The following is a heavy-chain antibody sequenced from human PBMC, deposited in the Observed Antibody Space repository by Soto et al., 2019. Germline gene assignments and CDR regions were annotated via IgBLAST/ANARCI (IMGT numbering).Heavy chain of an antibody. CDR3: ARDLKRKNIVLVPAAIHYGMGV. J-gene: IGHJ6*02. Sequence: ASVKVSCQASGYTFTSYYMHWVRQAPGQGLEWMGIINPSGGSTSYAQKFQGRVTMTRDTSTSTVYMELSSLRSEDTAVYYCARDLKRKNIVLVPAAIHYGMGVWGQGTTVTVSS. V-gene: IGHV1-46*01. D-gene: IGHD2-2*01. CDR2: INPSGGST. CDR1: GYTFTSYY.